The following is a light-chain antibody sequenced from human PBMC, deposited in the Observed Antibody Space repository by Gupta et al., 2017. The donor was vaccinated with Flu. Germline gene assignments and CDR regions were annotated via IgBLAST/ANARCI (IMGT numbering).Light chain of an antibody. J-gene: IGKJ1*01. V-gene: IGKV1-39*01. Sequence: DIQLTQSPSPLSASVGDRVAITCRASQSINTYLNWYQQKVGKAPKILIYGASRLQSGVPSRFSGSGSGTDFTLTISRLQPEDFATYYCQQTDGLPRTFGQGTRVEI. CDR2: GAS. CDR1: QSINTY. CDR3: QQTDGLPRT.